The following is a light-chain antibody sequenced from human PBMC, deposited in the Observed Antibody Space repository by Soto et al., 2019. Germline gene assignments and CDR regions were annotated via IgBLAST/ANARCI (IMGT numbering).Light chain of an antibody. Sequence: EIVLTQSPGALSLSPGERATLSCRVSQSVSSNLAWYQQKPGQAPWLLIYDASSRATGIPARFSGSGSGTEFTLTISSLQSEDFAVYYCLHYNKWHRWTVGQGTKVDIK. V-gene: IGKV3-15*01. J-gene: IGKJ1*01. CDR1: QSVSSN. CDR3: LHYNKWHRWT. CDR2: DAS.